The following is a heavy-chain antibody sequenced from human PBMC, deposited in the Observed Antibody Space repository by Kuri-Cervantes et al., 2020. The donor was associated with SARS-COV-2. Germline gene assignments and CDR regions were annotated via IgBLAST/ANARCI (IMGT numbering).Heavy chain of an antibody. CDR3: ARDVVHTYGWRAFDY. Sequence: LRLSCTVSGAPISNGSYYWSWIRQPAGKGLEWIGRFYTTERINYNPSLKSRVTISVDTSKNQFSLRLTSVTAADTAVYYCARDVVHTYGWRAFDYWGQGSLVTVSS. D-gene: IGHD5-18*01. J-gene: IGHJ4*02. CDR2: FYTTERI. CDR1: GAPISNGSYY. V-gene: IGHV4-61*02.